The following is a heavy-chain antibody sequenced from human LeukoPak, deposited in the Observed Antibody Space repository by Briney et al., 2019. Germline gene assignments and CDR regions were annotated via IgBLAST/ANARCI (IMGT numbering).Heavy chain of an antibody. Sequence: ASVKVSCKASGYTFTGYYMHWVRQAPGQGLEWMGWINPNSGGTNYAQKFQGRVTMTRDTSISTAYMELSSLRSEDTAVYYCARGRSSGDYYYYYMDVWGKGTTVTISS. D-gene: IGHD3-22*01. V-gene: IGHV1-2*02. CDR3: ARGRSSGDYYYYYMDV. J-gene: IGHJ6*03. CDR1: GYTFTGYY. CDR2: INPNSGGT.